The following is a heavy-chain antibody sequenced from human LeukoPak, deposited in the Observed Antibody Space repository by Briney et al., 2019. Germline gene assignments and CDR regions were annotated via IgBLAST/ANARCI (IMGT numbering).Heavy chain of an antibody. CDR1: GFTFSSYA. CDR2: ISGSGGST. V-gene: IGHV3-23*01. J-gene: IGHJ6*02. CDR3: AKVPWIDYYYGMDV. Sequence: GGSLRLSCAVSGFTFSSYAMSWVRQAPGKGLEWVSAISGSGGSTYYADSVKGRFTISRDNSKNTLYLQMNSLRAEDTAVYYCAKVPWIDYYYGMDVWGQGTTVTVAS. D-gene: IGHD2-2*03.